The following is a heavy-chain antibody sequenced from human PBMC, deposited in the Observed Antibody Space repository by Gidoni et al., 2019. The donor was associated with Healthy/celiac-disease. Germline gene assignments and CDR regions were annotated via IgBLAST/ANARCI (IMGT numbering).Heavy chain of an antibody. Sequence: VQLVESGGGVVQPGRSLRLSWAASGFTFSSYGMHGVRQAPGKGLEWVAVIWYDGSNKYYADSVKGRFTISRDNSKNTLYLQMNSLRAEDTAVYYCASEPYNWNYEGAFDIWGQGTMVTVSS. CDR1: GFTFSSYG. D-gene: IGHD1-7*01. J-gene: IGHJ3*02. CDR2: IWYDGSNK. CDR3: ASEPYNWNYEGAFDI. V-gene: IGHV3-33*01.